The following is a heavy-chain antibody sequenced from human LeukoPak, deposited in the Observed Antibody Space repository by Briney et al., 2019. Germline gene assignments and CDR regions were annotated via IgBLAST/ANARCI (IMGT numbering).Heavy chain of an antibody. Sequence: ASVKVSCKASGYTFTSYDINWVRQATGQGLEWMGWINPNSGGTNYAQKFQGWVTMTRDTSISTAYMELSRLRSDDTAVYYCASGIAAAGHDAFDIWGQGTMVTVSS. CDR2: INPNSGGT. V-gene: IGHV1-2*04. D-gene: IGHD6-13*01. J-gene: IGHJ3*02. CDR1: GYTFTSYD. CDR3: ASGIAAAGHDAFDI.